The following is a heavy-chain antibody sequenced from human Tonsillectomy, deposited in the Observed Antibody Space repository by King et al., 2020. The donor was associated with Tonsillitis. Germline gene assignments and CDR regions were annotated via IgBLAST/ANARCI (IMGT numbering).Heavy chain of an antibody. V-gene: IGHV1-46*03. CDR1: GHTFTSYN. CDR2: IDPSGGNT. CDR3: ARVMVFGSEAFDI. J-gene: IGHJ3*02. D-gene: IGHD3/OR15-3a*01. Sequence: VQLVESGAEVKKPGASVKVSCKASGHTFTSYNIHWVRQAPGQGLEWMGIIDPSGGNTNYAQKFQGRVTMTRDTSTNTVFIELSSLRSEDTAVYYCARVMVFGSEAFDIWGQGTMVTVSS.